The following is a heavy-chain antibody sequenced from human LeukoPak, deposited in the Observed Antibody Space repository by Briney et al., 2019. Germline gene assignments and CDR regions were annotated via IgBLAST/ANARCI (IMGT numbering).Heavy chain of an antibody. J-gene: IGHJ4*02. V-gene: IGHV5-51*01. D-gene: IGHD6-13*01. CDR3: ARTCSSSPYFFDY. CDR1: GYSFTTHW. CDR2: IYPGDSDA. Sequence: GESLKISCKGSGYSFTTHWIGWVRQMPGKGLQWMGLIYPGDSDARYSPSFQGQVTISADKSISTAYLQWSNLKASDTGIYYCARTCSSSPYFFDYWGQGTLVTVSS.